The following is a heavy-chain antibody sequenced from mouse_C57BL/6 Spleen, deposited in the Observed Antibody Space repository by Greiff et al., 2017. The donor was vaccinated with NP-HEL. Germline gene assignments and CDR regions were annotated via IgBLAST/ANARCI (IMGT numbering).Heavy chain of an antibody. CDR2: IYPGDGDT. J-gene: IGHJ2*01. V-gene: IGHV1-82*01. CDR3: ARNDNFDY. CDR1: GYAFSSSW. Sequence: QVQLKESGPELVKPGASVKISCKASGYAFSSSWMNWVKQRPGKGLEWIGRIYPGDGDTNYNGKFTGKATLTADKSSSTAYMQLSSLTSEDSAVYFCARNDNFDYWGQGTTLTVSS.